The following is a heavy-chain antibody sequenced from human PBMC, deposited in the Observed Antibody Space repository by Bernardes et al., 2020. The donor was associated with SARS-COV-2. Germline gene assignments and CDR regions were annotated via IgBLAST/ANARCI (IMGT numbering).Heavy chain of an antibody. CDR1: RFTVSRTD. Sequence: GGSLRLSCAASRFTVSRTDMNWVRQAPGKGLEWVSVIYSGGTTYYADSVKGRFTISRDNSKNTLYLQMNSLRAEDTAVYYCATNWELGGWGQGTLVTVSS. CDR2: IYSGGTT. V-gene: IGHV3-66*01. CDR3: ATNWELGG. D-gene: IGHD1-26*01. J-gene: IGHJ4*02.